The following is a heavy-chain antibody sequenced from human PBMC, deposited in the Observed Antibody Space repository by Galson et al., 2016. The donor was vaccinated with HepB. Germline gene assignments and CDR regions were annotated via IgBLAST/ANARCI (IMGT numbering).Heavy chain of an antibody. Sequence: SLRLSCAASGFTLSSYWMHWVCQAPGKGLVWVSRINGDGSDTWYVDSVKGRFTISRDNAKNTLYLEMNSLRVEDTAVYYCARTFWGGYRAFDYWGQGTLVTVSS. CDR3: ARTFWGGYRAFDY. V-gene: IGHV3-74*01. CDR2: INGDGSDT. D-gene: IGHD3-3*01. J-gene: IGHJ4*02. CDR1: GFTLSSYW.